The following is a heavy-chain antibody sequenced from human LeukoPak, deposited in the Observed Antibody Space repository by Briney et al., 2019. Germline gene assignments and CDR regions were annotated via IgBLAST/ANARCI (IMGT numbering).Heavy chain of an antibody. V-gene: IGHV3-21*01. CDR2: ISSSSSYI. Sequence: GGSLRLSCAASGFTFSSYSMNWVRQAPGKGLEWVSSISSSSSYIYYADSVKGRFTISRDNAKNSLYLQMNSLRAEDTAVYYCARDSSYYYDSSGYYDYWGQGTLVTVSS. D-gene: IGHD3-22*01. J-gene: IGHJ4*02. CDR3: ARDSSYYYDSSGYYDY. CDR1: GFTFSSYS.